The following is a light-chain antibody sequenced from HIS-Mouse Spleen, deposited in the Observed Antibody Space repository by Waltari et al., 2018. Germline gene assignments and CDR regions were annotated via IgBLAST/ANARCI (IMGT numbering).Light chain of an antibody. J-gene: IGLJ2*01. V-gene: IGLV3-10*01. CDR2: EDS. CDR1: ALPKKY. CDR3: YSTDSSGNHRV. Sequence: SYELTQPPSVSVSPGQTARITCSGDALPKKYAYWYQQKSGQAPLLVIYEDSKRPSGTPEGFSGSSSGTMATLTISGAQVEDEADYYWYSTDSSGNHRVFGGGTKLTVL.